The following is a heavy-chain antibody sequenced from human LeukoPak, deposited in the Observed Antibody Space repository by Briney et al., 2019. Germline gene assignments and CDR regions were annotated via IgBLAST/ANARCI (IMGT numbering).Heavy chain of an antibody. CDR3: AKDSSAYSGSYYDY. CDR1: GFIFSSHG. J-gene: IGHJ4*02. Sequence: GRSLSLSCAASGFIFSSHGMHWVRQSPGKGLEWVAVIWYDGSNKYYADSVKGRFTISRDNSKNTVYLQMNSLRAEDTAIYYCAKDSSAYSGSYYDYWGQGTLVTVSS. D-gene: IGHD1-26*01. V-gene: IGHV3-33*06. CDR2: IWYDGSNK.